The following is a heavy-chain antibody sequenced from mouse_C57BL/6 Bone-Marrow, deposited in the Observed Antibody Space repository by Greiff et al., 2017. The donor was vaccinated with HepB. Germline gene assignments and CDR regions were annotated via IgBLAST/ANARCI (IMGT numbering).Heavy chain of an antibody. CDR3: ARGPYGSSYWYFDV. CDR1: GFTFSDYG. J-gene: IGHJ1*03. V-gene: IGHV5-17*01. CDR2: ISSGSSTI. Sequence: EVKLMESGGGLVKPGGSLKLSCAASGFTFSDYGMHWVRQAPEKGLEWVAYISSGSSTIYYADTVKGRFTISRDKPKNTLFLQMTSLRSEDTAMYYCARGPYGSSYWYFDVWGTGTTVTVSS. D-gene: IGHD1-1*01.